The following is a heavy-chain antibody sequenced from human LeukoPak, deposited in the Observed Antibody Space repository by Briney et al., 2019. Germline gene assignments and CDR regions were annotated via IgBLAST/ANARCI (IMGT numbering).Heavy chain of an antibody. CDR1: GFTFSNYA. D-gene: IGHD3-10*01. CDR2: IGSGGDT. Sequence: PGGSLRLSCAASGFTFSNYAMTWVRLAPGKGLEWVSSIGSGGDTYYVDSVKGRFTISRDNPKNPLYLQMSSLRAEDTAVYYCVRQLGGSGSYWGQGTLVTVSS. V-gene: IGHV3-69-1*01. CDR3: VRQLGGSGSY. J-gene: IGHJ4*02.